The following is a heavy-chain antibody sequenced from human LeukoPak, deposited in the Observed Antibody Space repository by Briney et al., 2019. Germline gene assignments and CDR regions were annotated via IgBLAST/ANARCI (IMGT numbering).Heavy chain of an antibody. J-gene: IGHJ4*02. CDR2: VSYNGGNT. D-gene: IGHD6-19*01. Sequence: GGSLRLSCAASGFSFSSYAMSWVRQAPGKRLEWVSKVSYNGGNTYYADSVKGRFTLYRDSSKNTVYLQIDSLRAEDTAAYYCAKGEWLDNWGQGTLVTVSS. CDR1: GFSFSSYA. V-gene: IGHV3-23*01. CDR3: AKGEWLDN.